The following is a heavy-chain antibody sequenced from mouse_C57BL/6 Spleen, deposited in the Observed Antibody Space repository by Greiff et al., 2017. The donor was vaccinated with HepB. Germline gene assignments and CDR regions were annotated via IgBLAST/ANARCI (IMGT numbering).Heavy chain of an antibody. CDR3: ARGDGNYLFYAMDY. Sequence: QVQLKQPGAELVRPGSSVKLSCKASGYTFTSYWMHWVKQRPIQGLEWIGNIDPSDSETHYNQKFKDKATLTVDKSSSTAYMQLSSLTSEDSAVYYCARGDGNYLFYAMDYWGQGTSVTVSS. V-gene: IGHV1-52*01. D-gene: IGHD2-1*01. CDR1: GYTFTSYW. CDR2: IDPSDSET. J-gene: IGHJ4*01.